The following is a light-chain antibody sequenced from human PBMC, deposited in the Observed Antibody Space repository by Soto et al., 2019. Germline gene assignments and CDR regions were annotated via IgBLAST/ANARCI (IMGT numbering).Light chain of an antibody. V-gene: IGKV1-9*01. CDR2: AAS. Sequence: IQLPQSPSSLSASVGDRVTITCRSSQDISGYVAWYQQRPGGAPQLLIYAASASQTVVPSRFSGSGSGTDFTLTISCLQPEDFGTYYCHHPKWAFGQGT. CDR3: HHPKWA. J-gene: IGKJ1*01. CDR1: QDISGY.